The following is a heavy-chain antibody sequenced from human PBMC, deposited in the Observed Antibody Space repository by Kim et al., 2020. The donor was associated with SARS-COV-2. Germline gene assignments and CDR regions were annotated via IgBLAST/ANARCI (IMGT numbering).Heavy chain of an antibody. Sequence: GGSLRLSCAASGFTFSSYAMSWVRQAPGKGLEWVSAISGSGGSTYYADSVKGRFTISRDNSKNTLYLQMNSLRAEDTAVYYCASTAMASYYYYGMDVWGQGTTVTVSS. D-gene: IGHD5-18*01. CDR1: GFTFSSYA. CDR3: ASTAMASYYYYGMDV. V-gene: IGHV3-23*01. CDR2: ISGSGGST. J-gene: IGHJ6*02.